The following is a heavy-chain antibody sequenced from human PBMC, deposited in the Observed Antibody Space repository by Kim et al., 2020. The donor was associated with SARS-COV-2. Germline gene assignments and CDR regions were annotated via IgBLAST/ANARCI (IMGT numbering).Heavy chain of an antibody. D-gene: IGHD1-26*01. CDR2: IYYSGST. V-gene: IGHV4-59*08. CDR3: ARHLPSVGEGWFDP. J-gene: IGHJ5*02. CDR1: GGSISSYY. Sequence: SETLSLTCTVSGGSISSYYWSWIRQPPGKGLEWIGYIYYSGSTNYNPSLKSRVTISVDTSKNQFSLKLSSVTAADTAVYYCARHLPSVGEGWFDPWGQGTLVTVSS.